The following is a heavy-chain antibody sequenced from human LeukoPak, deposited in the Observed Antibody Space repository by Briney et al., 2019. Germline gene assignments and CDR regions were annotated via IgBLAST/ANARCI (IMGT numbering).Heavy chain of an antibody. CDR3: ARGLGYSGKDF. CDR2: INHSGSI. J-gene: IGHJ4*02. Sequence: SETLSLTCAVYGGSFSGYYWSWIRQPPGKGLEWIGEINHSGSINYNPSLKSRVTISVDTSKNQFSLKLSSVTAADTAVYYCARGLGYSGKDFWGQGTLVTVSS. CDR1: GGSFSGYY. D-gene: IGHD5-12*01. V-gene: IGHV4-34*01.